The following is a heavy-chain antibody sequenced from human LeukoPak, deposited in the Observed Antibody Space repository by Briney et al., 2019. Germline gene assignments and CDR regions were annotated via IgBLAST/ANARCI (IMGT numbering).Heavy chain of an antibody. CDR2: INHSGGT. CDR3: ARAQQWKRGGLYFDY. V-gene: IGHV4-34*01. D-gene: IGHD6-19*01. CDR1: GGSFSGYY. Sequence: SETLSLTCAVYGGSFSGYYWSWIRQSPGKGLEWIWEINHSGGTKYNPPLKSRGTISVDPSKNQFSLRLSSVTAADTAVYYCARAQQWKRGGLYFDYWGQGTLVTVSS. J-gene: IGHJ4*02.